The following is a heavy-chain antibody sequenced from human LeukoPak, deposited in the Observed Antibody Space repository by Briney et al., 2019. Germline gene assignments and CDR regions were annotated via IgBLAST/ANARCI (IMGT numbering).Heavy chain of an antibody. V-gene: IGHV4-4*02. J-gene: IGHJ4*02. D-gene: IGHD1-26*01. CDR1: GGSIITTNW. CDR2: VHLNGAT. CDR3: TRESGAFSPFGF. Sequence: SGTLSLTCAVSGGSIITTNWWSWVRQPPGKGLEWIGEVHLNGATNYNPSLESRVSMSIDKSKNHLSLELSSVTAADTAMYYCTRESGAFSPFGFWGQGTLVTVSS.